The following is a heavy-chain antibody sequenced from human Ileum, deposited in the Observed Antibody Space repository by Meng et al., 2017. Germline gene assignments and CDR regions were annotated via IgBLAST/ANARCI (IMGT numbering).Heavy chain of an antibody. CDR2: ITAYSGNT. CDR1: GYIFTRYG. V-gene: IGHV1-18*01. D-gene: IGHD4-23*01. J-gene: IGHJ4*02. Sequence: QVQLEQSGSEGKKHGASVKVSCKASGYIFTRYGIGWVRQAPGQGLEWMGWITAYSGNTKYAQKLQGRFTMTTDTSTSTAYMGLRNLRSDDTAVYYCARDTVGTTLGDYWGQGTLVTVSS. CDR3: ARDTVGTTLGDY.